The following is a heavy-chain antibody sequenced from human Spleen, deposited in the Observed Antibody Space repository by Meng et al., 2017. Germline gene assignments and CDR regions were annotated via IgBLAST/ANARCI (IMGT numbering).Heavy chain of an antibody. CDR3: ARKAGNCVTTTCYSLDY. Sequence: VQRVQAGAEVGQPGCSVKVSCKAPGSISSNYGVGWVRQAPGQGLEWMGGINAVFGTTNYAQKFQGRVTITTDESTSTVYMELTRLTSEDTAVYFCARKAGNCVTTTCYSLDYWGQGTLVTVSS. CDR1: GSISSNYG. D-gene: IGHD2-2*01. CDR2: INAVFGTT. V-gene: IGHV1-69*05. J-gene: IGHJ4*02.